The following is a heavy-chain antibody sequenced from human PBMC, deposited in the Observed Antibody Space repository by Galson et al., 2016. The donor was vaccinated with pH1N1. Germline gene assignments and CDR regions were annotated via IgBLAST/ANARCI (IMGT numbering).Heavy chain of an antibody. V-gene: IGHV1-3*01. CDR2: INAGNGNA. CDR1: GYTFTTYA. CDR3: ARGGTLSDLWSNYYPYGMDV. Sequence: SVKVSCKASGYTFTTYAIHWVRQAPGQRLEWMGWINAGNGNAKYLQKLQDRVTITRDTSATTAYMDLRRLRSEDTAVYYCARGGTLSDLWSNYYPYGMDVLGQGTTVTVSS. J-gene: IGHJ6*02. D-gene: IGHD3-3*01.